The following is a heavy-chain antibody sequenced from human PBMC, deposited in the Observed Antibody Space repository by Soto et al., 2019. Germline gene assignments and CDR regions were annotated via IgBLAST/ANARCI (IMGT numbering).Heavy chain of an antibody. CDR1: GFTFSNYG. CDR3: ARDASVARGNWFDP. Sequence: PGGSLRLSCAASGFTFSNYGMHWVRQAPGKGLECVTSIWYDGSYKYYVDSVKGRFTISRDNSKNTLYLQMNGLRADDTAVYYCARDASVARGNWFDPWGQGTLVTVSS. V-gene: IGHV3-33*01. J-gene: IGHJ5*02. CDR2: IWYDGSYK.